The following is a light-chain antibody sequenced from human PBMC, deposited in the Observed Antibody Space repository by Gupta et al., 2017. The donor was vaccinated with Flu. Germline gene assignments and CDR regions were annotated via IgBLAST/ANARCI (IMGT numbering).Light chain of an antibody. Sequence: ATLSVSPGERATLSCRASQSVGSNLAWYQQKPGQAPRLLIYGASTRATGIPARFSGSGSGTEFTLTISSLQSEDFALYFCQQYNNWPRGTFGQGTKVEIK. CDR1: QSVGSN. CDR3: QQYNNWPRGT. CDR2: GAS. V-gene: IGKV3D-15*01. J-gene: IGKJ1*01.